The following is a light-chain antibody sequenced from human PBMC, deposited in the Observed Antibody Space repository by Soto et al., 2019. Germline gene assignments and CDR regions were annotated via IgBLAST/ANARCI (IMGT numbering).Light chain of an antibody. CDR1: RSISTY. CDR2: AAS. V-gene: IGKV3-11*01. CDR3: QQRSNWPRGIT. J-gene: IGKJ5*01. Sequence: EIVLTQSPGTLSLSPGERATLSCRASRSISTYLAWYQQKPGQAPRLLIYAASNRAAGIPARFSGSGSGTDFTLTISSLEPEDFAVYYCQQRSNWPRGITFGQGTRLEIK.